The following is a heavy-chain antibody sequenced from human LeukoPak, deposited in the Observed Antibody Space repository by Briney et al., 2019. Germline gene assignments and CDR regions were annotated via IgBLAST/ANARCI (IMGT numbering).Heavy chain of an antibody. CDR3: TTDLFFYTAMVPEGFDY. J-gene: IGHJ4*02. CDR2: IKSKTDGGTT. V-gene: IGHV3-15*01. CDR1: GFTFSNAW. D-gene: IGHD5-18*01. Sequence: GGSLRLSCAASGFTFSNAWMSWVRQAPGKGLEWVGRIKSKTDGGTTDYAAPVKGRFTISRDDSKNTLYLQMNSLKTEDTAVYYCTTDLFFYTAMVPEGFDYWGQGTLVTVSS.